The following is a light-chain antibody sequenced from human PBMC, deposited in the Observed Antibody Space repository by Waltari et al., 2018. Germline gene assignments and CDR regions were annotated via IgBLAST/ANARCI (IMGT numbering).Light chain of an antibody. V-gene: IGKV1-5*03. CDR3: QQYNSYLVT. J-gene: IGKJ2*01. CDR2: KAS. CDR1: QSISSW. Sequence: DIQMTQSPSTLSASVGDRVTITCRASQSISSWLAWYQQKPGKAPKLLIYKASSLESGVPSRFSGSGSCTEFTLTISSLQPDDFATYYCQQYNSYLVTFGQGTKLEIK.